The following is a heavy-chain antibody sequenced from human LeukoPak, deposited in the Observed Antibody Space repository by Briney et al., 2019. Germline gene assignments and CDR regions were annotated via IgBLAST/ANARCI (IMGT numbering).Heavy chain of an antibody. J-gene: IGHJ6*03. CDR1: GYTLTELS. CDR3: ATSSTYSNHYYYYNMDV. Sequence: ASVKVSCKVSGYTLTELSMHWVRQAPGKGLEWMGGFDPEDGETIYAQKFQGRVTMTEDTSTDTAYMELSSLRSEGTAVYYCATSSTYSNHYYYYNMDVWGKGTTVTVSS. CDR2: FDPEDGET. D-gene: IGHD4-11*01. V-gene: IGHV1-24*01.